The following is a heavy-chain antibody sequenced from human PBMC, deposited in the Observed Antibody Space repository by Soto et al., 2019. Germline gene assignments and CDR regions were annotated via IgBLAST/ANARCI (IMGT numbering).Heavy chain of an antibody. CDR1: GFTFSSYA. V-gene: IGHV3-30-3*01. CDR2: ISYDGSNK. Sequence: PVGSLRLSCAASGFTFSSYAMHWVRQAPGKGLEWVAVISYDGSNKYYADSVKGRFTISRDNSKNTLYLQMNSLRAEDTAVYYCARDSIRRTATLDNWGQGTLVTVS. J-gene: IGHJ4*02. CDR3: ARDSIRRTATLDN.